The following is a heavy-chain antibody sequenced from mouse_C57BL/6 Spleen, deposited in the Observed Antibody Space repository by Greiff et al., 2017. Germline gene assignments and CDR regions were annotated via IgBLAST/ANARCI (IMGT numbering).Heavy chain of an antibody. J-gene: IGHJ4*01. V-gene: IGHV5-15*01. CDR1: GFTFSDYG. CDR3: ARQSPYYAMDY. CDR2: ISNLAYSI. Sequence: EVKLMESGGGLVQPGGSLKLSCAASGFTFSDYGMAWVRQAPRKGPEWVAFISNLAYSIYYADTVTGRFTISRENAKNTLYLEMSSLRYEDAAMYYCARQSPYYAMDYWGQGTSVTVSS.